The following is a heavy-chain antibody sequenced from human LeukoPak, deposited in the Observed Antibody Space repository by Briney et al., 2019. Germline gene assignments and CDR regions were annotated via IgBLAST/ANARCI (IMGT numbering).Heavy chain of an antibody. CDR2: INQDGSEK. Sequence: GGSLRLSCAASGFTFSSYWMRWVRQAPGKGLDWVASINQDGSEKYYVDSVKGRFTISRDNAKDSLYLQMNSLRADDTAVYYCARARGGSNSDYWGQGTLVTVSS. D-gene: IGHD1-26*01. V-gene: IGHV3-7*05. CDR1: GFTFSSYW. CDR3: ARARGGSNSDY. J-gene: IGHJ4*02.